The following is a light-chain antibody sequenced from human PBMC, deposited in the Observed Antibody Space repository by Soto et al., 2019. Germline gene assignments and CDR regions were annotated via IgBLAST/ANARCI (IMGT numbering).Light chain of an antibody. J-gene: IGKJ1*01. CDR3: QQYGSSGT. CDR2: GAS. CDR1: QSVSNNY. Sequence: VMTQSPATLSVSPGEGATLSCRASQSVSNNYLAWYQQKPGQAPRLLIYGASNRATGIPDRFSGSGSGTDFTLTISRLEPEDFAVYYCQQYGSSGTFGQGTKVDIK. V-gene: IGKV3-20*01.